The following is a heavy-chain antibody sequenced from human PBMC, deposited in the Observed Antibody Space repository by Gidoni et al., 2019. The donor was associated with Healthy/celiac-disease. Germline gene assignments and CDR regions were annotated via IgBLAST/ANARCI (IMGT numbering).Heavy chain of an antibody. V-gene: IGHV4-59*01. CDR1: GGSISSYY. J-gene: IGHJ5*02. CDR3: ARDQGGGSSWFDP. D-gene: IGHD2-15*01. CDR2: IYYSGST. Sequence: QVQLQESGPGLVKPSETLSLTCTVSGGSISSYYWSWIRQPPGKGLEWIGYIYYSGSTNYNPSLKSRVTISVDTSKNQFSLKLSSVTAADTAVYYCARDQGGGSSWFDPWGQGTLVTVSS.